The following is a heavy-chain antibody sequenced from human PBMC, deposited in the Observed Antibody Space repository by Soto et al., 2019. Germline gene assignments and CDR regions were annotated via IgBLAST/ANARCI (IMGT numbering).Heavy chain of an antibody. CDR3: AVGAITMVRGVIVY. V-gene: IGHV1-46*01. Sequence: QVQLVQSGAEVKKPGASVKVSCKASEYTFTKYHMHWVRQAPGQGLEWIGIINPSGGSTSYAQRFQGRVMTTRDTSTSPVYKELSSLRSEDTAVYYCAVGAITMVRGVIVYWGQGALVTVSS. CDR2: INPSGGST. CDR1: EYTFTKYH. D-gene: IGHD3-10*01. J-gene: IGHJ4*02.